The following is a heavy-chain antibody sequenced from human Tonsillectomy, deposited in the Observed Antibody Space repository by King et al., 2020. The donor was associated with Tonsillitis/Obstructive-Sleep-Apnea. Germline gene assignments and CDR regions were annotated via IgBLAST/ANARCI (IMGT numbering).Heavy chain of an antibody. D-gene: IGHD2-21*01. Sequence: VQLVESGGGLVQPGGSLRLSCAASGFTFSSYAMNWVRQAPGKGLEWVSAISGSGGSRYFADSVKGRFTISRDNSENTLYLEMNSLRAEDTAVYYCAKGAFCGGKAYPNWYSVLWGGGPLVPASP. CDR1: GFTFSSYA. CDR2: ISGSGGSR. CDR3: AKGAFCGGKAYPNWYSVL. J-gene: IGHJ2*01. V-gene: IGHV3-23*04.